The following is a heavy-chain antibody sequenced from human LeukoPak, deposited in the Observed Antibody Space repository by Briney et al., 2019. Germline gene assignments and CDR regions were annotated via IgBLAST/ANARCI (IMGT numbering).Heavy chain of an antibody. J-gene: IGHJ4*02. D-gene: IGHD6-19*01. Sequence: PGGSLRLSRAASGFTFSSCWMSWVRQAPGKGLEWLANIKEDGGEKYYVDSVKGRFTISRDNAKNSLYLQMNSLRDKDTAVYYCAKYRPLAGLEYWGQGTLVTVSS. CDR2: IKEDGGEK. CDR3: AKYRPLAGLEY. CDR1: GFTFSSCW. V-gene: IGHV3-7*01.